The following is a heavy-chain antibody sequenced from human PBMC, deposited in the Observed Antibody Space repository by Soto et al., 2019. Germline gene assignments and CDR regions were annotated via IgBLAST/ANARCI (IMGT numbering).Heavy chain of an antibody. CDR2: ISAYNGNT. CDR1: GYTFTSYG. V-gene: IGHV1-18*04. Sequence: ASVKVSCKASGYTFTSYGISWVRQAPGQGLEWTGWISAYNGNTNYAQKLQGRVTMTTDTSTSTAYMELRSLRSDDTAVYYCARFPSVTYYYDSSGYTWLDPGGKETLFTFP. D-gene: IGHD3-22*01. J-gene: IGHJ5*02. CDR3: ARFPSVTYYYDSSGYTWLDP.